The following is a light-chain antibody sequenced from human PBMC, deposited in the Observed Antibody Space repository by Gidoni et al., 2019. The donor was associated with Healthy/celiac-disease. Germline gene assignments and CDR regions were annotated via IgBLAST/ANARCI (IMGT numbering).Light chain of an antibody. J-gene: IGKJ2*01. CDR1: QDISSY. V-gene: IGKV1-8*01. CDR3: QQYYSYPHT. CDR2: AAS. Sequence: AIRITQTPSSFSASTGDRVTITCRASQDISSYLAWYQQKPGKAPKLLIYAASTLQSGVPSRFSGSGSGTDFTLTISCLQSEDFATYYCQQYYSYPHTFGQXTKLEIK.